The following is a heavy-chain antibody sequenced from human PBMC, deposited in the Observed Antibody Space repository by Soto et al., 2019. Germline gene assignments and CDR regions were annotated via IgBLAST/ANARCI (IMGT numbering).Heavy chain of an antibody. CDR3: AKARAQYYDFWSGYPVDY. D-gene: IGHD3-3*01. V-gene: IGHV1-2*04. CDR1: GYTFTCYY. J-gene: IGHJ4*02. Sequence: ASVKVSCKASGYTFTCYYMHWVRQAPGQGLEWMGWINPNSGGTNYAQKFQGWVTMTRDTSISTAYMELSRLRSDDTAVYYCAKARAQYYDFWSGYPVDYWGQGTLVTVSS. CDR2: INPNSGGT.